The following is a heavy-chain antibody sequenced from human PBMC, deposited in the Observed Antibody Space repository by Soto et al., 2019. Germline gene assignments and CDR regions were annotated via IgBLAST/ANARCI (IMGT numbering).Heavy chain of an antibody. Sequence: PSETLSLTCAVSGYSLTSGYYCGWIRQPPGKGLEWIGSVYYRGRSYSKSSVKSRVSISVDTSKNRFSLSLNSVTASDTAVYFCVSQRTTVPTQAYFDYWGPGALVTVSS. CDR2: VYYRGRS. CDR1: GYSLTSGYY. V-gene: IGHV4-38-2*01. J-gene: IGHJ4*02. CDR3: VSQRTTVPTQAYFDY. D-gene: IGHD4-17*01.